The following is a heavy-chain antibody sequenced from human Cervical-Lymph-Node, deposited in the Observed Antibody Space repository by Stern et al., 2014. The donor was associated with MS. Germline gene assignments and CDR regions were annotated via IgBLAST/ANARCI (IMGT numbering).Heavy chain of an antibody. Sequence: QLVQSGGGFIQPGGSLRLSCAASGFTVSSNYMSWVRQAPGKGLEWVSVIYIGGSTYYAGSINGRFTISIDNSHNSLYLQMNSLRAEDTAVYYCARVRPAQWELPYYFDYWGQGTLVTVSS. D-gene: IGHD1-26*01. CDR2: IYIGGST. V-gene: IGHV3-53*01. J-gene: IGHJ4*02. CDR1: GFTVSSNY. CDR3: ARVRPAQWELPYYFDY.